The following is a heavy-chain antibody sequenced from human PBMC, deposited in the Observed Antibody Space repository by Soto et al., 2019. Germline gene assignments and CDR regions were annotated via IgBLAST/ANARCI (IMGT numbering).Heavy chain of an antibody. V-gene: IGHV3-66*01. J-gene: IGHJ3*02. CDR1: GFTVTEIY. CDR2: IYNEFT. D-gene: IGHD2-15*01. Sequence: EVQLVESGGGLVQPGGSLRLSCVASGFTVTEIYMNWVRQAPGKGLEWVSVIYNEFTDYADSVRGRFSISTDSSKNALYLQMNILSAEESAVYYCGREPRYCSGGICSIMGDAFDIWRQGTMVTVSS. CDR3: GREPRYCSGGICSIMGDAFDI.